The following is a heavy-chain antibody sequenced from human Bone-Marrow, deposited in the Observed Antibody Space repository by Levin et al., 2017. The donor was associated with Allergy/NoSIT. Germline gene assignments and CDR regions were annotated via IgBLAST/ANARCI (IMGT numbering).Heavy chain of an antibody. CDR1: GFTFSSYD. V-gene: IGHV3-30-3*01. CDR3: ARDPGGVRGVTLNYYDDGMDV. J-gene: IGHJ6*02. CDR2: ISYDGSNK. D-gene: IGHD3-10*01. Sequence: SCEASGFTFSSYDMHWVRQAPGKGLEWVAVISYDGSNKYYADSVKGRFTISRDNSKNTLYLQMNSLRAEDTAVYYCARDPGGVRGVTLNYYDDGMDVWGQGTTVTVSS.